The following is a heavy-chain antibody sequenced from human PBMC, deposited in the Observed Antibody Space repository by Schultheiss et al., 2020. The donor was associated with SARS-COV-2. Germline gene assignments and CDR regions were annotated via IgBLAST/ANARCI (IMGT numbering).Heavy chain of an antibody. Sequence: GESLKISCAASGFTVSGNFMSWVRQAPGKGLEWVSLISANGGDTYYADSVRGRFTISRDNSKNTLYLQMNSLRAEDTAVYYCAKDYYCSSTSCVDESAYYYGMDVWGQGTTVTVSS. CDR3: AKDYYCSSTSCVDESAYYYGMDV. CDR2: ISANGGDT. D-gene: IGHD2-2*01. CDR1: GFTVSGNF. J-gene: IGHJ6*02. V-gene: IGHV3-53*05.